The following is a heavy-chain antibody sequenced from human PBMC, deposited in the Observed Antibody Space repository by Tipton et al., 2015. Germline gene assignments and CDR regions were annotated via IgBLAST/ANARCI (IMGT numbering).Heavy chain of an antibody. V-gene: IGHV3-33*08. CDR2: IWYDGTNK. D-gene: IGHD5-24*01. CDR3: ARDQSLSNYHFDF. CDR1: GFTFSSYA. Sequence: SLRLSCAASGFTFSSYAMSWVRQAPGKGLEWVAVIWYDGTNKYYADSVKGRFTISRDNSKNTLYLQMNSLRAEDTAVYYCARDQSLSNYHFDFWGQGTQVTVSS. J-gene: IGHJ4*02.